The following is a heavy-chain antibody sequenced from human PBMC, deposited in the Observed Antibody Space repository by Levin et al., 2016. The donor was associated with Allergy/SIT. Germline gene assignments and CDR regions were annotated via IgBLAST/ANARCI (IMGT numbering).Heavy chain of an antibody. J-gene: IGHJ4*02. Sequence: ASVKVSCKASGYTFTSYYMHWVRQAPGQGLEWMGIINPSGGSTSYAQKFQGRVTMTRDTSTSTVYMELSSLRSEDTAVYYCARETPLGYSYGTGFDYWGQGTLVTVSS. CDR3: ARETPLGYSYGTGFDY. V-gene: IGHV1-46*01. CDR2: INPSGGST. CDR1: GYTFTSYY. D-gene: IGHD5-18*01.